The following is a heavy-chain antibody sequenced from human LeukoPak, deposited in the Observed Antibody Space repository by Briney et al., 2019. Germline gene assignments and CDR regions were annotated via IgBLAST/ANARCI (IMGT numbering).Heavy chain of an antibody. V-gene: IGHV4-59*01. Sequence: SETLSLTCTVSGGSIGSYYWCWMRQPPGKGLVWIGYIYYSGSTNYNPSLKSRVTISIDTSKNQFSLKLSSVTAADTAVYYCARRDCSSASCSFDYWGQGTRVTVSS. CDR1: GGSIGSYY. D-gene: IGHD2-2*01. CDR2: IYYSGST. J-gene: IGHJ4*02. CDR3: ARRDCSSASCSFDY.